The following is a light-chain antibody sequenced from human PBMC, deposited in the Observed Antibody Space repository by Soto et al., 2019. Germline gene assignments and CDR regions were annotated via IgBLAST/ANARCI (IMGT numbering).Light chain of an antibody. Sequence: SALTQPRSVSGSPGPSVTISCTGTSSDVGGYNYVSWYQQHPGKAPKLMIYDVSKRPSGVPDRFSGSKSGNTASLTISGLKAEDEADYYCCSYAGSPLYVFGTGTKLTVL. J-gene: IGLJ1*01. V-gene: IGLV2-11*01. CDR1: SSDVGGYNY. CDR3: CSYAGSPLYV. CDR2: DVS.